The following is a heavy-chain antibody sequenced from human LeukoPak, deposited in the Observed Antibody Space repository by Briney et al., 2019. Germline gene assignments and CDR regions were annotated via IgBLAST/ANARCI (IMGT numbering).Heavy chain of an antibody. CDR1: GGTFRSYA. CDR2: ILHIFGTA. V-gene: IGHV1-69*05. J-gene: IGHJ6*03. D-gene: IGHD3-10*01. CDR3: ARGGSYGSGSSYYYYMDV. Sequence: SVKVSCKASGGTFRSYALSWVRQAPGQGLEWLGGILHIFGTANYAQKFQGRVTITTDESTSTAYMELSSLRSEDTAVYYCARGGSYGSGSSYYYYMDVWGKGTTVTVSS.